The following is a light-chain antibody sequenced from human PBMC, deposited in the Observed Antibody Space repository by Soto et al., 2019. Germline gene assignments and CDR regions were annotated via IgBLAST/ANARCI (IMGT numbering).Light chain of an antibody. CDR1: QRIITY. Sequence: DIQMTQSPSSLSASVGDRVTITCRASQRIITYLNWYQQKPGKAPKLLIYAASRLQSGVPSRFSGSGSGTDFTLTVSTLQPEDFATYYCQQSYSTPVTFGQGTRLEIK. CDR3: QQSYSTPVT. J-gene: IGKJ5*01. CDR2: AAS. V-gene: IGKV1-39*01.